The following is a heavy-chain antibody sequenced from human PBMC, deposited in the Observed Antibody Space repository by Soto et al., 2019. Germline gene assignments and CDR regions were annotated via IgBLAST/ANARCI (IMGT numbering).Heavy chain of an antibody. CDR2: INSDGSST. D-gene: IGHD5-18*01. Sequence: PGGSLRLSCAASGFTFSRYWMNWVRQAQGKGLVWVSRINSDGSSTSYADSVKGRFTISRDNAKNTLYLQMNSLRAEDTAVYYCTRGHTDFDYWGQGTLVTVSS. V-gene: IGHV3-74*01. CDR3: TRGHTDFDY. J-gene: IGHJ4*02. CDR1: GFTFSRYW.